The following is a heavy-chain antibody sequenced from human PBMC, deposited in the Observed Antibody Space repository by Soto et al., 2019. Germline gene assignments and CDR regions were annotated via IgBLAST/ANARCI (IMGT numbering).Heavy chain of an antibody. Sequence: SETLSLTCAVYGGSFSGYYWSWIRQPPGKGLEWIGEINHSGSTNYNPSLKSRVTISVDTSKNQFSLKLSSVTAADTAVYYCARGGTPYYDFWSGYPSAYYYMDVWGKGTTVTVSS. V-gene: IGHV4-34*01. J-gene: IGHJ6*03. CDR3: ARGGTPYYDFWSGYPSAYYYMDV. CDR2: INHSGST. CDR1: GGSFSGYY. D-gene: IGHD3-3*01.